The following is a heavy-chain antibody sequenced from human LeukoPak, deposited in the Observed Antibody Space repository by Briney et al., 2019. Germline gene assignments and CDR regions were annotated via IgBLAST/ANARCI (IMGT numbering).Heavy chain of an antibody. V-gene: IGHV3-21*01. J-gene: IGHJ4*02. Sequence: RGSLRLSCVVSGVTSSSSWRHWVRQAPGKGLEWVSSISSSSSYIYYADSVKGRFTISRDNAKNSLYLQMNSLRAEDTAVYYCARARYSSSWYVGYWGQGTLVTVSS. CDR2: ISSSSSYI. D-gene: IGHD6-13*01. CDR3: ARARYSSSWYVGY. CDR1: GVTSSSSW.